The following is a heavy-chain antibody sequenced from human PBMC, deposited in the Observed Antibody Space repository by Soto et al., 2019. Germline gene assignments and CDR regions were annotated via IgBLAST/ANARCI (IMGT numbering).Heavy chain of an antibody. V-gene: IGHV4-59*01. CDR1: GGPISSYY. CDR3: ARGLPRGDEIYGDFDY. Sequence: SETLSLTCTVSGGPISSYYWSWIRQPPGKGLEWIGYIYYSGSTNYNPSLKSRVTISVDTSKNQFSLKLSSVTAADTAVYYCARGLPRGDEIYGDFDYWGQGTLVTVSS. J-gene: IGHJ4*02. CDR2: IYYSGST. D-gene: IGHD4-17*01.